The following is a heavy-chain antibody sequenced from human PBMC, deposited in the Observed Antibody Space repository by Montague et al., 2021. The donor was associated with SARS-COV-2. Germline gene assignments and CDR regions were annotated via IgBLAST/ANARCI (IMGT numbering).Heavy chain of an antibody. V-gene: IGHV4-59*01. Sequence: SETLSLTCTVSGGSISSYYWSWIRQPPGKGLEWIGYIYYSGSTNYNPSLKSRVTISADTSKNQFSLKLSSVTAADTAVYYCAGTYYDFWSGFIHYYYMDVWGEGTTVTVSS. J-gene: IGHJ6*03. CDR3: AGTYYDFWSGFIHYYYMDV. D-gene: IGHD3-3*01. CDR1: GGSISSYY. CDR2: IYYSGST.